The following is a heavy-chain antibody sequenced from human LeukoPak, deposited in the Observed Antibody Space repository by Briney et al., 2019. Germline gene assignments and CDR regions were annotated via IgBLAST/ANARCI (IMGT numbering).Heavy chain of an antibody. V-gene: IGHV3-15*01. J-gene: IGHJ3*02. CDR2: IKTKSGGGETT. CDR1: GFTFSNAW. Sequence: GGSPRLSCAASGFTFSNAWMSWVRQAPGKGLEWVGRIKTKSGGGETTDYAAPVKGRFTVSRDNSKNTLYLQMNSLKTEDTALYYDPTNEAFVIWGKGTMVTVSS. CDR3: PTNEAFVI.